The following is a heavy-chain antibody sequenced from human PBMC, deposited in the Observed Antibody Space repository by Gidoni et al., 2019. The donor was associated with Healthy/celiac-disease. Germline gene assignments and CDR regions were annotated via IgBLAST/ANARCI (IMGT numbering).Heavy chain of an antibody. CDR1: GYTFTSYG. D-gene: IGHD2-15*01. Sequence: QVQLVQSGAEVKKPGASVKVSCQASGYTFTSYGISWVRPAPGQGLEWMGCISPYNGNKNYAQKLQGRVTMTTETSTSTAYMELRSLRSDDTAVYYCARDSFSVVTEGVDAFDIWGQGTMVTVSS. CDR2: ISPYNGNK. CDR3: ARDSFSVVTEGVDAFDI. V-gene: IGHV1-18*01. J-gene: IGHJ3*02.